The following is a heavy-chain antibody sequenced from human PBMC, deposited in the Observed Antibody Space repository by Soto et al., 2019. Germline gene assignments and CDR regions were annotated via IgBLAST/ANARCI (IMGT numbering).Heavy chain of an antibody. CDR2: IYSGGST. D-gene: IGHD6-6*01. CDR3: ARPGVAARPLDYAFDI. CDR1: GLTVSSNY. Sequence: PWGSLRLSCAASGLTVSSNYMSWVRQAPGKGLEWVSVIYSGGSTYYADSVKGRFTISRDNSKNTLYLQMNSLRAEDTAVYYCARPGVAARPLDYAFDIWGQGTMVTVSS. J-gene: IGHJ3*02. V-gene: IGHV3-66*04.